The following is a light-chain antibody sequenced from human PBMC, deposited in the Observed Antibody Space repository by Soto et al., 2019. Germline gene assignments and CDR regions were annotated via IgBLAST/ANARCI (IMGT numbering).Light chain of an antibody. V-gene: IGLV3-21*04. CDR2: YDS. J-gene: IGLJ2*01. CDR1: KSGSKS. Sequence: SYELTQPPSVSEAPGKTARITCGGNKSGSKSVHWYQQKPGQAPVLVIYYDSDRSSGIPERFSGSKSGNTATLTISRVEAGDEADYYCQVWDSSSDHKVVFGGGTKLTVL. CDR3: QVWDSSSDHKVV.